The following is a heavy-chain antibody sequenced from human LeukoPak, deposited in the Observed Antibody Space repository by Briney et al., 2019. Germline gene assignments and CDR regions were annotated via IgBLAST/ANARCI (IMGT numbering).Heavy chain of an antibody. Sequence: ASVKASCKASGYTFTSYNMHWVRQAPGQGLEWMGIINPSGGSTSYAQKFQGRVTMTRDTSTRTVYMELSSLTSEDTAVYYCARTVGADLYYCDNWGQGTLVTVSS. CDR3: ARTVGADLYYCDN. J-gene: IGHJ4*02. V-gene: IGHV1-46*01. CDR2: INPSGGST. CDR1: GYTFTSYN. D-gene: IGHD1-26*01.